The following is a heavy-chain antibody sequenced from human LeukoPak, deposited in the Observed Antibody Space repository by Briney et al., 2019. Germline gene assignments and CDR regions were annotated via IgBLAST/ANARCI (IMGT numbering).Heavy chain of an antibody. Sequence: GGSLRLSCAASGFTFSSYAMSWVRQAPGKGLEWVSAISGSATTYYADSVRGRFIIPRDNSKNTLYLQMSSLRAEDTAVYYCAKSKEDCCGSFDPWGQGTLVTVSS. CDR3: AKSKEDCCGSFDP. CDR1: GFTFSSYA. V-gene: IGHV3-23*01. J-gene: IGHJ5*02. CDR2: ISGSATT. D-gene: IGHD2-15*01.